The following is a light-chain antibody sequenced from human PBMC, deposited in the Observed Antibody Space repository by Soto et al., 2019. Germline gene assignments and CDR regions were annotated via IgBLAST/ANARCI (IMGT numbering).Light chain of an antibody. J-gene: IGLJ2*01. Sequence: QTVVTQEPSLTVSPGGTVTLTCASSTGAVTSGYYPNWFQQKSGQPPRALIYHTNIKHSWTPARFSGALLGGKAALRVSSVQPEDEADYYCLLFFGGGRVAFGGGTKVTVL. CDR1: TGAVTSGYY. CDR3: LLFFGGGRVA. V-gene: IGLV7-43*01. CDR2: HTN.